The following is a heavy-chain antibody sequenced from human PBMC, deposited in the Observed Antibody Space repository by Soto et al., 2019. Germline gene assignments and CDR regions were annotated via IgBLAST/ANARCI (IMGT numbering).Heavy chain of an antibody. Sequence: GASVKVSCKASGYTFTTYSMHWVRQAPGQGLEWMGVINPRSGRTSFAQKFQGRVTMTGDTSTSTAYMELSSLRSEDTAVYYCARDLRLEGSSSGGHDAFDIWGQGTMVTVS. D-gene: IGHD6-6*01. V-gene: IGHV1-46*01. CDR3: ARDLRLEGSSSGGHDAFDI. CDR1: GYTFTTYS. J-gene: IGHJ3*02. CDR2: INPRSGRT.